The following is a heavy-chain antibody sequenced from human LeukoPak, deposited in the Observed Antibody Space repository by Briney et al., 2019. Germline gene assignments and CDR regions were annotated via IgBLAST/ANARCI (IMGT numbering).Heavy chain of an antibody. CDR1: GGSISSYY. D-gene: IGHD3-22*01. CDR3: ARDSYDSSGNYRSFDY. Sequence: SETLSLTCTVSGGSISSYYWSWIRQPPGKGLEWIGYIYYSGSTNYNPSLKSRVTISEDTSKNQFSLKLSSVTAADTAMYYCARDSYDSSGNYRSFDYWGQGTQVTVSS. CDR2: IYYSGST. V-gene: IGHV4-59*01. J-gene: IGHJ4*02.